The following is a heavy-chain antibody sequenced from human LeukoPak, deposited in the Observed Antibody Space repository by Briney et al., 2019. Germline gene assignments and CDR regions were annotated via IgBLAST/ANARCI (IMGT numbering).Heavy chain of an antibody. V-gene: IGHV4-39*07. J-gene: IGHJ6*03. CDR3: ARGQAAAAVNYMDV. CDR1: GGSISSSSYY. Sequence: SETLSLTCTVSGGSISSSSYYWGWIRQPPGKGLEWIGEIYHSGSTNYNPSLKSRVTISVDKSKNQFSLKLSSVTAADTAVYYCARGQAAAAVNYMDVWGKGTTVTVSS. D-gene: IGHD6-13*01. CDR2: IYHSGST.